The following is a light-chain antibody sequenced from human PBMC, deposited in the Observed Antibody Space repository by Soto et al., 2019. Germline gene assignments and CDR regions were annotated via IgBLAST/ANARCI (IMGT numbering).Light chain of an antibody. V-gene: IGKV3-11*01. CDR2: DGS. J-gene: IGKJ5*01. Sequence: EIVLPQSPATLSVSPGERVTLSCRARQNLLSFLNWYKQRPGPAPRPLIYDGSKRAAGVPDRISGDGSGTDYTLTISSLEPEDCAVYYCQQRTRWPMTVGQGTRLEI. CDR1: QNLLSF. CDR3: QQRTRWPMT.